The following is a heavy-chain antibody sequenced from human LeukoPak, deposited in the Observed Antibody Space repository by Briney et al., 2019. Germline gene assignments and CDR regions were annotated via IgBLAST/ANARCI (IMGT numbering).Heavy chain of an antibody. V-gene: IGHV4-34*01. CDR2: INHSGST. CDR3: ARGEEWSYDAFDI. CDR1: GGSFSGYY. Sequence: SETLSLTCAVYGGSFSGYYWSWIRQPPGKGLEWIGEINHSGSTNYNPSLKSRVTISVDTSKNQFSLKLSSVTAADTAVYYCARGEEWSYDAFDIWGQGTMVTVSS. J-gene: IGHJ3*02. D-gene: IGHD2-8*01.